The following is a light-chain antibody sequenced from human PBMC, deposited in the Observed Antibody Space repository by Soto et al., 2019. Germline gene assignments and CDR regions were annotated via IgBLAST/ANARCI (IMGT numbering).Light chain of an antibody. Sequence: QSVLTQPPSASGSPGQSVTISCTGTSGDVGAYNYVSWYQQHPGKAPKLMIYDVSKRPSGVPDRCSGSKSGNTASLPVSGLQYEDEADYYCSSYVGSNAVGFDGGTKVTVL. CDR2: DVS. CDR3: SSYVGSNAVG. J-gene: IGLJ2*01. CDR1: SGDVGAYNY. V-gene: IGLV2-8*01.